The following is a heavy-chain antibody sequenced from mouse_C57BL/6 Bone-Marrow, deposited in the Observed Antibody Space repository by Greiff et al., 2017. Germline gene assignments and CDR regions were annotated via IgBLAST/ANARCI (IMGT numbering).Heavy chain of an antibody. CDR2: IDPENGDT. D-gene: IGHD2-10*02. V-gene: IGHV14-4*01. Sequence: EVKLMESGAELVRPGASVKLSCTASGFNIKDDYMHWVKQRPEQGLEWIGWIDPENGDTEYASKFQGKATITADTSSNTAYLQLSSLTSEDTAVYYCTTYGNLHYFDDWGQGTTLTVSS. CDR1: GFNIKDDY. CDR3: TTYGNLHYFDD. J-gene: IGHJ2*01.